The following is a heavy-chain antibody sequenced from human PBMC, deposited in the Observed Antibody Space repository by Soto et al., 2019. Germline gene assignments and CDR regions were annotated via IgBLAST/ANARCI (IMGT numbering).Heavy chain of an antibody. D-gene: IGHD6-19*01. CDR2: IKQDGSEK. CDR1: GFTFSNYW. V-gene: IGHV3-7*01. CDR3: ARVAYGNGWIFDY. Sequence: HPGGSLRLSCAASGFTFSNYWMSWVRQAPGKGLEWVANIKQDGSEKYYVDSVKGRFTLSRDNAKNSLQLQMSSLRDEDTAVYFCARVAYGNGWIFDYWGQGTLVTVSS. J-gene: IGHJ4*01.